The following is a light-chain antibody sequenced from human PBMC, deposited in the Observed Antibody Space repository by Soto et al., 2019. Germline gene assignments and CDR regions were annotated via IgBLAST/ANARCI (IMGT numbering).Light chain of an antibody. V-gene: IGKV1-8*01. J-gene: IGKJ4*01. Sequence: AIRMTQSQSSFSASTGDRVTITCRASQGISSYLAWYQQKPGKAPKLLIYAASTLQSGVPSRFSGSGSGTDFTLTISCLQSEDFATYYCQQYYSYPLTFGGGTK. CDR1: QGISSY. CDR3: QQYYSYPLT. CDR2: AAS.